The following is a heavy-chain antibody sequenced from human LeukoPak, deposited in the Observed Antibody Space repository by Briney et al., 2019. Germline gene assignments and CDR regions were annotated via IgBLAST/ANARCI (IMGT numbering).Heavy chain of an antibody. V-gene: IGHV1-2*04. CDR3: ARSLDILTGSFDY. J-gene: IGHJ4*02. Sequence: ASVKVSCKASGYTFTGYYMHWVRQAPGQGLEWMGWINPNSGGTNYAQKFQGWVTMTRDTSISTAYMELSRLRSDDTAVYYCARSLDILTGSFDYWGQGTLVTVSS. CDR2: INPNSGGT. D-gene: IGHD3-9*01. CDR1: GYTFTGYY.